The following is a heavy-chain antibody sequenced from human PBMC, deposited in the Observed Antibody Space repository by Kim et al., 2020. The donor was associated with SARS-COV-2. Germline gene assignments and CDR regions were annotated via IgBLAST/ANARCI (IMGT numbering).Heavy chain of an antibody. CDR2: IYYSGST. J-gene: IGHJ3*02. CDR3: ARQGRKVVATHDDKVDAFDI. CDR1: GGSISSSSYY. D-gene: IGHD5-12*01. Sequence: SETLSLTCTVSGGSISSSSYYWGWIRQPPGKGLEWIGSIYYSGSTYYNPSLKSRVTISVDTSKNQFSLKLSSVTAADTAVYYCARQGRKVVATHDDKVDAFDIWGQGTMVTVSS. V-gene: IGHV4-39*01.